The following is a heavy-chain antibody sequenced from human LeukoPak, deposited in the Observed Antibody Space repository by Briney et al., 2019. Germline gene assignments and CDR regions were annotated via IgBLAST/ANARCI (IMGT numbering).Heavy chain of an antibody. V-gene: IGHV4-34*01. CDR1: GGSFSGYY. CDR3: ARHGVYYFDY. J-gene: IGHJ4*02. CDR2: INHSGST. Sequence: SETPSLTCAVYGGSFSGYYWSWIRQPPGKGLEWIGEINHSGSTNYNPSLKSRVTISVDTSKNQFSLKLSSVTAADTAVYYCARHGVYYFDYWGQGTLVTVSS. D-gene: IGHD2-8*01.